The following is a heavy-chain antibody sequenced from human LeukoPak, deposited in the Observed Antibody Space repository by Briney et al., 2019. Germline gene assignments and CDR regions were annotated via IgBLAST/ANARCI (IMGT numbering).Heavy chain of an antibody. D-gene: IGHD6-19*01. J-gene: IGHJ4*02. Sequence: SETLSLTCTVSGGSISNYYWTLIRQPPGKGLEWIGEINQSGTTNYNPSLKSRVTISIDTSKNQFSLKLNSVTAADTAVYYCASSRIYSSGWYYYFDNWGQGTLVTVSS. CDR2: INQSGTT. V-gene: IGHV4-34*01. CDR3: ASSRIYSSGWYYYFDN. CDR1: GGSISNYY.